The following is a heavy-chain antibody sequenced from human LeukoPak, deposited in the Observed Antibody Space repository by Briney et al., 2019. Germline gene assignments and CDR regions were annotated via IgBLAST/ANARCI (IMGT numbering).Heavy chain of an antibody. D-gene: IGHD4-17*01. J-gene: IGHJ3*02. CDR1: GGSISSDY. V-gene: IGHV4-59*12. Sequence: SETLSLTCTVSGGSISSDYWSWIRQPPGKGLEWIGYIYNSGNTNYNPSLKSRVTISVDTSKNQFSLRLSSVTAADTAVYSCARVETTVTKNDAFDIWGQGTLVTVSS. CDR2: IYNSGNT. CDR3: ARVETTVTKNDAFDI.